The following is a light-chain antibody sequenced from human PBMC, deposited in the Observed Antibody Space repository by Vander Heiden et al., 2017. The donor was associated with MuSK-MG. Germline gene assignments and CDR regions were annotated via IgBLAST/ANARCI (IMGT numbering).Light chain of an antibody. CDR2: GVS. Sequence: EIVLTQSPGTLSLSPGERATLSCRASQSVSSSYLAWYQQKPGQAPRLLIYGVSSRANGIPDRCSGSRSGTDFTLTSSRREPEDFAVYYGQHHSDSLTFGGGTKVX. CDR3: QHHSDSLT. V-gene: IGKV3-20*01. J-gene: IGKJ4*01. CDR1: QSVSSSY.